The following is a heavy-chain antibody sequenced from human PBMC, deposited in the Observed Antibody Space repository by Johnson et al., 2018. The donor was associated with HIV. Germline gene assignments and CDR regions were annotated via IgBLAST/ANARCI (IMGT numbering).Heavy chain of an antibody. J-gene: IGHJ3*02. Sequence: VQLVESGGGLVQPGGSLRLSCAASGFTFSSYAMTWVRQAPGQGLEWVSGISASGSSTYYADSVKGRFTISRDNSKNTCYLQMNSLRPEDKAVYYCARGREGGTYRGGAFDIWGQGTMVTVSS. CDR2: ISASGSST. V-gene: IGHV3-23*04. CDR1: GFTFSSYA. D-gene: IGHD1-7*01. CDR3: ARGREGGTYRGGAFDI.